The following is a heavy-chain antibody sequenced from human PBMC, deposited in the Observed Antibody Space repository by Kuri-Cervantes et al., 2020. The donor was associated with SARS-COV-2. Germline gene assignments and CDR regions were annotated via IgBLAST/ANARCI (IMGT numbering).Heavy chain of an antibody. J-gene: IGHJ4*02. CDR3: AKALRVVVVAATDLFDY. CDR2: ISSSSSYT. CDR1: GFTFSDYY. V-gene: IGHV3-11*06. Sequence: GESLKISCAASGFTFSDYYMSWIRQAPGKGLEWVSYISSSSSYTNYADSVKGRFTISRDNAKNSLYLQMNSLRAEDTAVYYCAKALRVVVVAATDLFDYWGQGTLVTVSS. D-gene: IGHD2-15*01.